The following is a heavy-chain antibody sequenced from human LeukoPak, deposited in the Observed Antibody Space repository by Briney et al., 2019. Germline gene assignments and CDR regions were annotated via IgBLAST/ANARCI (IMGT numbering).Heavy chain of an antibody. CDR3: ARDRPRVVRGVITAFDI. CDR2: IIPIFSTA. Sequence: SVKVSCKASGGTFSSYAISWVRQAPGQGLEWMGGIIPIFSTANYALKFQGRVTITTDESTSTAYMELSSLRSEDTAVYYCARDRPRVVRGVITAFDIWGQGTMVTVSS. CDR1: GGTFSSYA. D-gene: IGHD3-10*01. V-gene: IGHV1-69*05. J-gene: IGHJ3*02.